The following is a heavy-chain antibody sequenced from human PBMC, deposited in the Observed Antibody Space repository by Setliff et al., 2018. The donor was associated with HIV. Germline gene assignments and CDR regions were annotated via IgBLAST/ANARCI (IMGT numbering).Heavy chain of an antibody. D-gene: IGHD6-6*01. V-gene: IGHV3-21*01. Sequence: PGGSLRLSCATSGFTFSFYSMNWVRQAPGEGLEWVSSISSSGNYMYYADSVKGRFTISRDNAKNSLYLQMNSLTAEDTAVYYCARDHVTRQLVPSLYYWGQGTLVTVSS. CDR2: ISSSGNYM. J-gene: IGHJ4*02. CDR1: GFTFSFYS. CDR3: ARDHVTRQLVPSLYY.